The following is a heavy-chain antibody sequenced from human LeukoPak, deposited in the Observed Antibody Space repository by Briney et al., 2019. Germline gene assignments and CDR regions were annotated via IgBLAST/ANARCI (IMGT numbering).Heavy chain of an antibody. Sequence: GGSLRLSCAASGFTFSSYGMHWVRQAPGKGLEWVAFIRYDGSNKYYADSVKGRFTISRDNSKNTLYLQMNSLRAEDTAVYYCPPPIVVVPAATRGYWGQGTLVTVSS. CDR2: IRYDGSNK. D-gene: IGHD2-2*01. J-gene: IGHJ4*02. CDR1: GFTFSSYG. CDR3: PPPIVVVPAATRGY. V-gene: IGHV3-30*02.